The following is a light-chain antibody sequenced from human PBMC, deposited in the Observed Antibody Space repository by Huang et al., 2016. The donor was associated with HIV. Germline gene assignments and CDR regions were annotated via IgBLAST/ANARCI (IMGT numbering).Light chain of an antibody. J-gene: IGKJ1*01. V-gene: IGKV1-9*01. CDR2: AAS. CDR3: QQLNSYPRT. CDR1: QGISSY. Sequence: IQLTQSPSSLSASVGDRVTITCRASQGISSYLAWYQEKLGKAPKLLIYAASTLQSGVPSRFSGSGSGTDFTLTISSLQSEDFATYYCQQLNSYPRTFGQGTKVEIK.